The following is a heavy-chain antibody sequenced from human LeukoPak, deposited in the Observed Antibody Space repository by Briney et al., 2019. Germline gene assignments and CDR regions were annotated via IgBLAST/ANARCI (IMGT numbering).Heavy chain of an antibody. CDR1: GGSISSADDY. D-gene: IGHD3-10*01. CDR3: ARCIPVRGGRIRQVFDF. CDR2: IYHSGTT. J-gene: IGHJ4*02. Sequence: PSETLSLTCTVSGGSISSADDYWSWIRHHPGKGLEWVGYIYHSGTTYYNPSLQSRITISVDTSQNQFFLKLSSVTAAETAVYYCARCIPVRGGRIRQVFDFWGQGSLVTVSS. V-gene: IGHV4-31*03.